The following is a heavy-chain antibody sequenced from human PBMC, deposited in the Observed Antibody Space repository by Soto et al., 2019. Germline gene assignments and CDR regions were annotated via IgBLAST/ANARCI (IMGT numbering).Heavy chain of an antibody. CDR1: GFTFSSYA. CDR2: ISGSGGRT. V-gene: IGHV3-23*01. CDR3: AIRTSASSSYRALRGYGEGRVKFDY. Sequence: EVQLLESGGGLVQPGGSLRLSCAASGFTFSSYAMSWVRQAPGKGLEWVSAISGSGGRTYYADSVKGRFTISRDNSKDTLYLQINSLRAEDTAVYYCAIRTSASSSYRALRGYGEGRVKFDYWGQGTLVTVSS. J-gene: IGHJ4*02. D-gene: IGHD6-6*01.